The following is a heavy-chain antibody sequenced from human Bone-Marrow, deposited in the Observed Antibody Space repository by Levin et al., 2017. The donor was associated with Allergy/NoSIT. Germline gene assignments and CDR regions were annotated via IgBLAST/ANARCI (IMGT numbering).Heavy chain of an antibody. V-gene: IGHV3-74*01. CDR3: STGNVPSIYYGSGSHSYHYYYGLDV. CDR2: INSDGISI. D-gene: IGHD3-10*01. J-gene: IGHJ6*02. CDR1: GFTFSSHW. Sequence: SGGSLRLSCTASGFTFSSHWMHWVRRAPGKGLVWVSRINSDGISISYADSVKGRFTISRDNAKNTVYLQMNSLRAADTAGEYCSTGNVPSIYYGSGSHSYHYYYGLDVWGQGTTVTVFS.